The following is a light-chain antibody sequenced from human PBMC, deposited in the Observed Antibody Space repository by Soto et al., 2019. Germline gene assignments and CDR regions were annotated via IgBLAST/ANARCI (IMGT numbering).Light chain of an antibody. J-gene: IGLJ2*01. CDR3: SSYTSSSTLV. Sequence: QSALTQPASVSGSPGQSITISCTGNSSDVGGGYNYVSWYQQHPGKAPKLMIYEVSNRPSGVSNRFSGSKSVNTASLTISGLQAEDEADYYCSSYTSSSTLVFGGGTKLTVL. V-gene: IGLV2-14*01. CDR2: EVS. CDR1: SSDVGGGYNY.